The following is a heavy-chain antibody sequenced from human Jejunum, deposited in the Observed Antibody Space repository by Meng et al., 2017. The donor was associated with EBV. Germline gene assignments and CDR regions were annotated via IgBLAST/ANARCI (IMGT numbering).Heavy chain of an antibody. CDR2: INGGATST. V-gene: IGHV1-3*01. CDR1: EYNFSTYD. J-gene: IGHJ4*02. CDR3: ASGPSCSSGSCQEFDY. D-gene: IGHD2-2*01. Sequence: SGAGVKTPGAQGWVSVQASEYNFSTYDLHWVRQAPGQRLEWMGWINGGATSTVYSQNFQGRLTIARDTSARTAFMELSSLTSEDTAVYYCASGPSCSSGSCQEFDYWGQGTLVTVSS.